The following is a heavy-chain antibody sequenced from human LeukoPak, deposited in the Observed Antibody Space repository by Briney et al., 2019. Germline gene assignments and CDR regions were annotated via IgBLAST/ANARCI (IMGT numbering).Heavy chain of an antibody. J-gene: IGHJ4*02. D-gene: IGHD5-24*01. Sequence: MSSETLSLTCAVYGGSFSGYYWSWIRQPPGKGLEWIGEINHSGSTNYNPSLKSRVTISVDTSKNQFSLKLSSVTAADTAVYYCARGHGRWLQRQRYFDYWGQETLVTVSS. CDR3: ARGHGRWLQRQRYFDY. CDR1: GGSFSGYY. V-gene: IGHV4-34*01. CDR2: INHSGST.